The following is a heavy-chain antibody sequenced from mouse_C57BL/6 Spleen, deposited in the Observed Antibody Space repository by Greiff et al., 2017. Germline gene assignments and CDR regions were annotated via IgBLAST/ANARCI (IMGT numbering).Heavy chain of an antibody. Sequence: QVHVKQPGAELVRPGSSVKLSCKASGYTFTSYWMHWVKQRPIQGLEWIGNIDPSDSETHYNQKFKDKATLTVDKSSSTAYMQLSSLTSEDSAVYYWARGRYYGSSYDYAMDYWGQGTSVTVSS. CDR3: ARGRYYGSSYDYAMDY. D-gene: IGHD1-1*01. V-gene: IGHV1-52*01. CDR1: GYTFTSYW. CDR2: IDPSDSET. J-gene: IGHJ4*01.